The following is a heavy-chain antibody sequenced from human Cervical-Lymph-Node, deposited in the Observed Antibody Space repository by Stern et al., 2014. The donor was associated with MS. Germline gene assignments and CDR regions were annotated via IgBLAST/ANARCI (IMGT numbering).Heavy chain of an antibody. D-gene: IGHD1-7*01. V-gene: IGHV3-30*18. CDR1: RFTFDNYG. J-gene: IGHJ5*02. CDR2: ISDDESNK. CDR3: AKHRGEDWNYAFWFDP. Sequence: VQLVESGGGVVQPGTSLRLSCAASRFTFDNYGMHWVRQAPGKGLEWVALISDDESNKHYADSVKGRFTISRDNSNNTLFLQMNSLRAEDTAVYYCAKHRGEDWNYAFWFDPWGQGTLVTVSS.